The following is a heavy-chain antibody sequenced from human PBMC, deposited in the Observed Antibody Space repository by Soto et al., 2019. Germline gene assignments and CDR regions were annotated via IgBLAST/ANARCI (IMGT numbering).Heavy chain of an antibody. Sequence: QVQLVQSGAEVKKPGSSVKVSCKDSGGTFSTYSMFWVRQAPGQGLEWMGRIIPMLGIRNYAQRFQDRVTISEAKSTATTHMELSSLRSEDTALYYCTIGSWSGEVFDIWGQGTMVTVSS. D-gene: IGHD2-21*01. V-gene: IGHV1-69*02. CDR2: IIPMLGIR. J-gene: IGHJ3*02. CDR3: TIGSWSGEVFDI. CDR1: GGTFSTYS.